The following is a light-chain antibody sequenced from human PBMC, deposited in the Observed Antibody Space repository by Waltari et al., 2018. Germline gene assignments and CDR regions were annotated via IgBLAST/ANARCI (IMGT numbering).Light chain of an antibody. CDR3: QKYGTLPAT. J-gene: IGKJ1*01. Sequence: EIKLPQSPGTVSLCPGERAKPSCRASQSISRYLAWYQHKPGQAPRLLIYDASSRATGIPDRFSGSGSGTDFSLTISRLEPEDFAVYYCQKYGTLPATFGQGTKVEIK. CDR2: DAS. CDR1: QSISRY. V-gene: IGKV3-20*01.